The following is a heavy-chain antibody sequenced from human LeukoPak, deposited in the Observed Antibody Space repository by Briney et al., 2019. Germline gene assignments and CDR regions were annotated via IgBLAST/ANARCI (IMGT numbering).Heavy chain of an antibody. Sequence: SETLSLTCTVSGGSISSYYWGWIRQPPGKGLEWIGSIYYSGSTYYNPSLKSRVTISVDTSKNQFSLKLSSVTAADTAVYYRARIRGYSGYYWGQGTLVTVSS. J-gene: IGHJ4*02. CDR3: ARIRGYSGYY. CDR1: GGSISSYY. D-gene: IGHD5-12*01. CDR2: IYYSGST. V-gene: IGHV4-39*07.